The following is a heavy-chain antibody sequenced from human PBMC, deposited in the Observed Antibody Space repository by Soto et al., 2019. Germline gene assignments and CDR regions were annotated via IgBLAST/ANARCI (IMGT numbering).Heavy chain of an antibody. Sequence: ASVKVSFKVSGYTLTELSMHWVRQAPGKGLEWMGGFDPEDGETIYAQKFQGRVTMTEDTSTDTAYVELSSLRSEDTAVYYCATSQPLTIAAAGLFDYWGQGTLVTVS. CDR2: FDPEDGET. CDR1: GYTLTELS. J-gene: IGHJ4*02. CDR3: ATSQPLTIAAAGLFDY. D-gene: IGHD6-13*01. V-gene: IGHV1-24*01.